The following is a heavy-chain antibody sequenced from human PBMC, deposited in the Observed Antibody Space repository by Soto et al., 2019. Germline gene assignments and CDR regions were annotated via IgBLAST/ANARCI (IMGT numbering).Heavy chain of an antibody. CDR2: IYYTGRT. V-gene: IGHV4-61*01. CDR3: ARLVGVAISP. Sequence: SETLSLTCTVSGGSITSGPYYWSWIRQPPGKGLEFIGNIYYTGRTSYHPSLKSRLAMSLDTSKSLVSLRLNSVTAADTAVYYCARLVGVAISPWGQGTLVTVSS. CDR1: GGSITSGPYY. D-gene: IGHD2-21*01. J-gene: IGHJ4*02.